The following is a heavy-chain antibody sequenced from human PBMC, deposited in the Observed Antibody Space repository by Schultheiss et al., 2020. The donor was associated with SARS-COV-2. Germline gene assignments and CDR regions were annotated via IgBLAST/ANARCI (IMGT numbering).Heavy chain of an antibody. V-gene: IGHV4-4*07. CDR3: ASGYSSSWSTDAFDI. Sequence: SETLSLTCTVSGGSISSYYWSWIRQPPGKGLEWIGRIYTSGITNYNPSLKSRVTISVDTSKNQFSLKLSSVTAADTAVYYCASGYSSSWSTDAFDIWGQGTMVTVSS. J-gene: IGHJ3*02. D-gene: IGHD6-13*01. CDR1: GGSISSYY. CDR2: IYTSGIT.